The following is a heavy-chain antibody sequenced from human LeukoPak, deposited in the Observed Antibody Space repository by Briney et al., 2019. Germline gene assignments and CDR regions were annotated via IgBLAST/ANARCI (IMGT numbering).Heavy chain of an antibody. CDR2: IYHSGGT. D-gene: IGHD6-13*01. Sequence: PGGSLRLSCAASGFTFSSYAMSWVRQAPGKGLEWIGEIYHSGGTNYNPSLKSRVTISVDKSKNQFSLKLSSVTAADTAVYYCARDEGYSSSCLDYWGQGTLVTVSS. CDR1: GFTFSSYAM. J-gene: IGHJ4*02. CDR3: ARDEGYSSSCLDY. V-gene: IGHV4-4*02.